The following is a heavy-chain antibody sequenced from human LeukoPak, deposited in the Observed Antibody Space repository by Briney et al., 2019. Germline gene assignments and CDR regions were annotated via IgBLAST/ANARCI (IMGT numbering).Heavy chain of an antibody. D-gene: IGHD3-22*01. Sequence: GGSLRLSCAASGFTVSGNYMSWVRQAPGKGLEWVSVIYAGGSTYYADSVKGRFTISRDSSKNTLFLQMNCLRAEDTAVYYCARGDYYYDGSGYPIYYFDYWGQGTLVTVSS. CDR3: ARGDYYYDGSGYPIYYFDY. J-gene: IGHJ4*02. V-gene: IGHV3-53*01. CDR1: GFTVSGNY. CDR2: IYAGGST.